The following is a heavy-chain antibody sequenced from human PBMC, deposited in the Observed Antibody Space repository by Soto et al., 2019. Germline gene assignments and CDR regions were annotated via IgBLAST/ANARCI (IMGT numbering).Heavy chain of an antibody. J-gene: IGHJ4*02. CDR3: ARGWSSGYSSKFDY. V-gene: IGHV1-3*01. D-gene: IGHD3-22*01. Sequence: QVQLVQSGAEVKKPGASVKVSCKASGYTFTSYAMHWVRQAPGQRLEWMGWINAGNGNTKYSQKFQGRVTITSDTSASTAYMELSSLRSEDTAVYYCARGWSSGYSSKFDYWGQGTLVTVSS. CDR2: INAGNGNT. CDR1: GYTFTSYA.